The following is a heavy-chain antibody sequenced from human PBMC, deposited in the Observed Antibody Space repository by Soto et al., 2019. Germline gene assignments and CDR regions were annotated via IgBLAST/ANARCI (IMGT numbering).Heavy chain of an antibody. Sequence: ASVKVSCKASGYTFTSYAMHWVRQAQGQRLEWMGWINAGNGNTKYSQKFQGRVTITRDTSASTAYMELSSLRSEDTAVYYCARDNDDHDILTGYPSLIDYWGQGTLVTVSS. D-gene: IGHD3-9*01. CDR3: ARDNDDHDILTGYPSLIDY. CDR2: INAGNGNT. J-gene: IGHJ4*02. CDR1: GYTFTSYA. V-gene: IGHV1-3*01.